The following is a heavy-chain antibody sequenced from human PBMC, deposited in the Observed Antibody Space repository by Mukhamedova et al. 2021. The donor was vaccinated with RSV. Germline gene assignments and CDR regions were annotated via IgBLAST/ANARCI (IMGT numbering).Heavy chain of an antibody. CDR3: ARGGDWDAFDI. CDR2: VHYSGST. J-gene: IGHJ3*02. V-gene: IGHV4-59*09. D-gene: IGHD3/OR15-3a*01. Sequence: EWIGFVHYSGSTNYNPSLKSRVTLSVDTSKKQFSLKLSSVTAADTAVYYCARGGDWDAFDIWGQGTMVTVSS.